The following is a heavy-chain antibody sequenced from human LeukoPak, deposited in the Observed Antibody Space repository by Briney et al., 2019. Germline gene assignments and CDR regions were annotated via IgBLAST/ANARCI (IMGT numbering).Heavy chain of an antibody. Sequence: ASVKVSCKASGYTFTSYGISWVRQAPGQGLERMGWISAYNGNTNYAQKFQGRVTMTRDMSTSTVYMELSSLRSEDTAVYYCARDFLHDYGDHPDDYWGQGTLVTVSS. CDR3: ARDFLHDYGDHPDDY. CDR1: GYTFTSYG. V-gene: IGHV1-18*01. CDR2: ISAYNGNT. D-gene: IGHD4-17*01. J-gene: IGHJ4*02.